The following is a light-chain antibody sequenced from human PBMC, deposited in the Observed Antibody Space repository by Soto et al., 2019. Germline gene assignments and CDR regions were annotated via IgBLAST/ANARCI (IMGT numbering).Light chain of an antibody. V-gene: IGKV1-13*02. CDR1: QGIRSA. Sequence: AIQLTQSPSSLSASVGDRVTITCRASQGIRSALAWYQQKPGKAPKLLIFDASTVESGVPSRFSGSGSGTDFTLTISSLQPADLATYYCQQFNSHVTFGGGTKVEIK. CDR3: QQFNSHVT. J-gene: IGKJ4*01. CDR2: DAS.